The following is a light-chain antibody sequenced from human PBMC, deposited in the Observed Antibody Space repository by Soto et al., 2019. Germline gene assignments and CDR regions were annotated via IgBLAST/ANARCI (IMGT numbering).Light chain of an antibody. CDR3: QQHINWPLT. CDR1: QSVTSN. CDR2: RAS. J-gene: IGKJ4*01. V-gene: IGKV3-15*01. Sequence: EIVMTQSPATLSVSPGERVTLHCRASQSVTSNLAWYQHKPGQSPRLLIYRASARATGVPDRFSGSGSGADFTLTISSLEPEDFALYYCQQHINWPLTFGGGTKVDIK.